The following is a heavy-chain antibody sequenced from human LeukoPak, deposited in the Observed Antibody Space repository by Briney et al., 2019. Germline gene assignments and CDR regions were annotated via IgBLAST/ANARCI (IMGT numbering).Heavy chain of an antibody. D-gene: IGHD2-2*01. CDR2: IYPGDSDT. Sequence: GESLKISCKGSGYSFTSYWIGWVRQMPGKGLEWMGIIYPGDSDTRYSPSFQGQVTISADKSISTAYLQWSSLKASDTAMYYCARQSLFPFVVVPAASGGWFDPWGQGTLVTVSS. V-gene: IGHV5-51*01. J-gene: IGHJ5*02. CDR1: GYSFTSYW. CDR3: ARQSLFPFVVVPAASGGWFDP.